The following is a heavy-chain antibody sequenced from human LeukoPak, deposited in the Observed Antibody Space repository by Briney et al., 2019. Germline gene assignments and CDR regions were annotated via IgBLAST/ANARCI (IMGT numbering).Heavy chain of an antibody. D-gene: IGHD5-18*01. Sequence: PSETLSLTCTVSGGSIGSYYWSWIRQPPGKGLEWIGYIYYSGSTNYNPSLKSRVTISVDTSKNPFSLNLSSVTAADTAVYYCARVRSGYSYGPFDYWGQGTLVTVSS. CDR2: IYYSGST. CDR3: ARVRSGYSYGPFDY. V-gene: IGHV4-59*01. J-gene: IGHJ4*02. CDR1: GGSIGSYY.